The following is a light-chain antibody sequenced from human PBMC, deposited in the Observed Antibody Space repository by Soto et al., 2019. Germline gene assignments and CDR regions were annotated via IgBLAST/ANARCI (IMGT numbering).Light chain of an antibody. CDR1: SNDVGGYNY. CDR2: DVS. CDR3: SSYTGSSTYV. Sequence: QSALTQPASVSGSPGQSITISCTGTSNDVGGYNYVSWYQQHPGKAPKLMIYDVSNRPSGVSNRFSGSKSANTASLTISGLQTEDESDYYCSSYTGSSTYVFGNGTKVTVL. V-gene: IGLV2-14*03. J-gene: IGLJ1*01.